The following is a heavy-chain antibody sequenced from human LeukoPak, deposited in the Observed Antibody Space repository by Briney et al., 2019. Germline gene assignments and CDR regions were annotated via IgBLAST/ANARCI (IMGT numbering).Heavy chain of an antibody. V-gene: IGHV1-24*01. CDR3: ATVAHYDWPRIYDS. J-gene: IGHJ4*02. CDR2: FEPEDGET. CDR1: GNTLSELS. D-gene: IGHD5-12*01. Sequence: ASVKVSCKVFGNTLSELSIQWVRQVPGKGLEWLGGFEPEDGETVYAQRVQGRVTMTEDTSTATAYMALSDLRSDVTAVYYCATVAHYDWPRIYDSWGQGTLVTVS.